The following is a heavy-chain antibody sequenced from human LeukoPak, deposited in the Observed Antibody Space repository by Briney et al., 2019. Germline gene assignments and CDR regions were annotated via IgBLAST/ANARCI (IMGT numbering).Heavy chain of an antibody. Sequence: NPSETLSLTCTVSGGSISSYYWSWIRQPTGKGLEWIGYIYYSGSTKYNPSLKSRVTISVDTSKNQFSLKLSSVTAADTAVYYCASAMYYYDSSGFDYWGQGTLVTVSS. V-gene: IGHV4-59*08. CDR3: ASAMYYYDSSGFDY. CDR1: GGSISSYY. J-gene: IGHJ4*02. CDR2: IYYSGST. D-gene: IGHD3-22*01.